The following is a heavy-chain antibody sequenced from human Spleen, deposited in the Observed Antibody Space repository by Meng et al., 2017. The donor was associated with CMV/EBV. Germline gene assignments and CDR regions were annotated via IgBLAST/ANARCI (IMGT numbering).Heavy chain of an antibody. V-gene: IGHV3-48*03. D-gene: IGHD1-26*01. CDR2: ISSSGSTI. Sequence: GESLKISCAASGFTFSSYEMNWVRQAPGKGLEWVSYISSSGSTIYYADSVKGRFTISRDNAKNSMYLQMNSLRAEDTAVYYCARAVSGSYFVRGAVSDYWGQGTLVTVSS. CDR3: ARAVSGSYFVRGAVSDY. J-gene: IGHJ4*02. CDR1: GFTFSSYE.